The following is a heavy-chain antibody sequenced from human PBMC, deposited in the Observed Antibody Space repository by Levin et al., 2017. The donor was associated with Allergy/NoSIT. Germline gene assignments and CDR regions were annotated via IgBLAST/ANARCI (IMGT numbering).Heavy chain of an antibody. J-gene: IGHJ6*02. CDR2: ISSSSSYI. CDR3: ARDPYCSSTSCRDYDYGMDG. D-gene: IGHD2-2*01. V-gene: IGHV3-21*01. CDR1: GFTFSSYS. Sequence: GGSLRLSCAASGFTFSSYSMNWVRQAPGKGLEWVSSISSSSSYIYYADSVKGRFTISRDNAKNSLYLQMNSLRAEDTAVYYCARDPYCSSTSCRDYDYGMDGWGQGTTVTVSS.